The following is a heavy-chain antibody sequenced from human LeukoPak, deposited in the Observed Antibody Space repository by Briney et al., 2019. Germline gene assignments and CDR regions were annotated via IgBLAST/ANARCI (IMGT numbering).Heavy chain of an antibody. V-gene: IGHV3-7*05. CDR3: ARDKDNYDYPPDY. CDR1: GFTFSSYW. J-gene: IGHJ4*02. Sequence: QTGGSLRLSCAASGFTFSSYWMSWVRQAPGKGLEWVANIKQDGRERYYVDSVKGRFAISRDNAKNSLYLQMDSLRAEDTAVYYCARDKDNYDYPPDYWGQGTLVTVSS. CDR2: IKQDGRER. D-gene: IGHD3-22*01.